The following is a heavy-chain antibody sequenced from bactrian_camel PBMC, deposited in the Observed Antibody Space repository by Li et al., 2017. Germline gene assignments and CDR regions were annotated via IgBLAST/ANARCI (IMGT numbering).Heavy chain of an antibody. Sequence: QLVESGGGLVQPGGSLTLSCAASGFTFSTYDMTWVRQAPGKGLEWVSTIESGGGVAYYADSVKDRFTISRDDAKNTLYLQMMSLKPEDTAVYYCVRKVGGSWYDWGQGTQVTVS. D-gene: IGHD6*01. CDR2: IESGGGVA. CDR3: VRKVGGSWYD. CDR1: GFTFSTYD. V-gene: IGHV3S40*01. J-gene: IGHJ4*01.